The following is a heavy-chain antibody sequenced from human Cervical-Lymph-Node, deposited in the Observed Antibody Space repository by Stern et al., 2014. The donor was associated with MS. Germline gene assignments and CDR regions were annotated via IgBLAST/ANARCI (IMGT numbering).Heavy chain of an antibody. V-gene: IGHV1-46*01. Sequence: VQLVESGAEVKKSGASGKVSCKAFGYTFSIYYMHWVRQAPGQGLEWVGIIDAGGGTTTYAQKVQGRVAMTRDTSARTVYMELSSLRSEDTAVYYCARAPSDYYGMDVWGQGTTVTVSS. CDR3: ARAPSDYYGMDV. D-gene: IGHD6-19*01. CDR1: GYTFSIYY. J-gene: IGHJ6*02. CDR2: IDAGGGTT.